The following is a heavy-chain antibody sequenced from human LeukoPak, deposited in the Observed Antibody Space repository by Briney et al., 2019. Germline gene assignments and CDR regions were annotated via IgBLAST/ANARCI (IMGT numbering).Heavy chain of an antibody. CDR1: GYTFTGYY. Sequence: ASVKVSCKPSGYTFTGYYMHWVRQAPGQRLEWMVWINPNSGGTNYAQKFQGRVTMTRDTSISTAYMELSRLRSDDTAVYYCARDPPYRSSTSCYGGFDYWGQGTLVTVSS. V-gene: IGHV1-2*02. J-gene: IGHJ4*02. CDR3: ARDPPYRSSTSCYGGFDY. D-gene: IGHD2-2*01. CDR2: INPNSGGT.